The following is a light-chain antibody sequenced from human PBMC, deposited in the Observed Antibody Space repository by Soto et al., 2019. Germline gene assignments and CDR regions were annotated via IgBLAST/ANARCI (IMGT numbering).Light chain of an antibody. CDR2: GAS. V-gene: IGKV1-9*01. J-gene: IGKJ3*01. CDR1: QGISSF. CDR3: QQLNSFPIP. Sequence: IQLTQSPSSLSASVGARVTITCRASQGISSFLAWYQQKPGKAPKLLIYGASTLQSGVPSRFSGSGSGTEFTLTIGSVQPEDFATDYCQQLNSFPIPFGPGTKVDIK.